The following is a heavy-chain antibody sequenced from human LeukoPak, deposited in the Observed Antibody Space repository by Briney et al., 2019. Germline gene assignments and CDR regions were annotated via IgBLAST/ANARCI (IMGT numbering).Heavy chain of an antibody. J-gene: IGHJ4*02. CDR1: GGTFSSYA. D-gene: IGHD4-17*01. Sequence: SVKVSCKASGGTFSSYAISWVRQAPGQGLEWMGGIIPIFGTANYAQRFQGRVTITADESTSTAYMELSSLRSEDTAVYYCARETFNYGDYVYWGQGTLVTVSS. CDR2: IIPIFGTA. V-gene: IGHV1-69*01. CDR3: ARETFNYGDYVY.